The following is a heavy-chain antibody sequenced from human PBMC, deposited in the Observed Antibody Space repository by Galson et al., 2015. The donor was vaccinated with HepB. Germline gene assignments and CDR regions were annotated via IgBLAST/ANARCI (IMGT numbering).Heavy chain of an antibody. CDR3: ARVYSSGWYGVNWGYYYYMDV. Sequence: SLRLSCAASGFTFSSYWMSWVRQAPGKGLEWVANIKQDGSEKYYVDSVKGRFTISRDNAKNSLYLQMNSLRAEDTAVYYCARVYSSGWYGVNWGYYYYMDVWGKGTTVTVSS. D-gene: IGHD6-19*01. J-gene: IGHJ6*03. V-gene: IGHV3-7*03. CDR1: GFTFSSYW. CDR2: IKQDGSEK.